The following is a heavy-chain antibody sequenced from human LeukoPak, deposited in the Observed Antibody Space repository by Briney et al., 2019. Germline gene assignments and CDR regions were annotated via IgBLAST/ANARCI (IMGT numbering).Heavy chain of an antibody. V-gene: IGHV4-59*01. J-gene: IGHJ4*02. CDR1: GGSISSYY. Sequence: PSETLSLTCTVSGGSISSYYWSWIRQPPGRGLEWIGYIYYSGSTNYSPSLKSRVTISVDTSKNQFSLKLSSVTAADTAVYYCARGKVGQQLVAYPDYWGQGTLVTVSS. D-gene: IGHD6-13*01. CDR3: ARGKVGQQLVAYPDY. CDR2: IYYSGST.